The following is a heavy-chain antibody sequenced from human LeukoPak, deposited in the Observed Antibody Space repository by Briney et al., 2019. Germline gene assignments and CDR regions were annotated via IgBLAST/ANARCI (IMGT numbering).Heavy chain of an antibody. J-gene: IGHJ6*02. CDR3: ARMMGYYDFWSGYHYYYYGMDV. CDR1: GYTFTGYY. CDR2: INPNSGGT. V-gene: IGHV1-2*04. Sequence: GASVKVSCKASGYTFTGYYMHWVRQAPGQGLEWMGWINPNSGGTNYAQKFQGWVTMTRDTSISTAYMELSSLRSGDTAVYYCARMMGYYDFWSGYHYYYYGMDVWGQGTTVTVSS. D-gene: IGHD3-3*01.